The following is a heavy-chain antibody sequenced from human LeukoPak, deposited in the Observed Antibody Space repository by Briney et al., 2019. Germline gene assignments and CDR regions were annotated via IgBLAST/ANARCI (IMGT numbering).Heavy chain of an antibody. CDR1: GFTFSSYA. Sequence: PGGSLRLSCAASGFTFSSYAMSWVRQAPGKGLEWVSAISGSGGSTYYADSVKGRFTISRDNSKNTLYLQMNSLRAEDTAVYYCAKFPPSLVDTATAFDYWGQGTLVTVSS. D-gene: IGHD5-18*01. CDR2: ISGSGGST. CDR3: AKFPPSLVDTATAFDY. V-gene: IGHV3-23*01. J-gene: IGHJ4*02.